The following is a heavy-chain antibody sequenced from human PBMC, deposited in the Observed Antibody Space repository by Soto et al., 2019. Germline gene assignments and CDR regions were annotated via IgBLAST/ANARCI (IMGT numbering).Heavy chain of an antibody. CDR1: GFSLSTRGVG. J-gene: IGHJ4*02. Sequence: QITLKESGPTLVKPTQTLTLTCTFSGFSLSTRGVGVGWIRQPPGKALEWLAIIYWDDDKRYSPSLKSRLTNHKDTSKNPGGLKMTNMDPVENATYYCAPKGGGDRILDYWGQGTLVTVSS. D-gene: IGHD3-16*01. CDR3: APKGGGDRILDY. CDR2: IYWDDDK. V-gene: IGHV2-5*02.